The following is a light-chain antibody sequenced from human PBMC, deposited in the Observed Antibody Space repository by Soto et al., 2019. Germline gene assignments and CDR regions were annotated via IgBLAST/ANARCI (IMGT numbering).Light chain of an antibody. CDR3: QQRSNWPIT. CDR1: QSLLHSNGYNY. CDR2: LVS. V-gene: IGKV2-28*01. Sequence: DIVMTQSPLSLSVTPGEPASISCRSSQSLLHSNGYNYLDWYLQKPGQSPQLLISLVSDRASGVPDRFSGSGSGTDFTLTISSLEPEDFAVYYCQQRSNWPITFGQGTRLEIK. J-gene: IGKJ5*01.